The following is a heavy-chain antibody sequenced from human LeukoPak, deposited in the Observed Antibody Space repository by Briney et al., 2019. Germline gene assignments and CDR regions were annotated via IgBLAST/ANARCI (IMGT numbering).Heavy chain of an antibody. J-gene: IGHJ3*02. V-gene: IGHV1-45*02. D-gene: IGHD5-12*01. CDR1: GYTFTYRY. CDR3: ARSPFSGDDDAFDI. CDR2: VTPFNGNT. Sequence: GSSVKVSCKASGYTFTYRYLHWVRQAPGQALEWMGWVTPFNGNTNYAQQFQDRVTITRDRSRNTVYMELNSLRFEDTAMYYCARSPFSGDDDAFDIWGQGTMVTVSS.